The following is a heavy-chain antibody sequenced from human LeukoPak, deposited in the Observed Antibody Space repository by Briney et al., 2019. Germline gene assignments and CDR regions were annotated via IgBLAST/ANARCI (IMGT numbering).Heavy chain of an antibody. CDR2: INHSGST. J-gene: IGHJ5*02. D-gene: IGHD4/OR15-4a*01. V-gene: IGHV4-34*01. Sequence: SETLSLTCAVYGGSFSGYYWSWIRQPPGKGLEWIGEINHSGSTNYNPSLKSRVTISVDTSKNQFSLKLSSVTAADTAMYYCARGKGYGSKYNWFDPWGQGTLVTVSS. CDR3: ARGKGYGSKYNWFDP. CDR1: GGSFSGYY.